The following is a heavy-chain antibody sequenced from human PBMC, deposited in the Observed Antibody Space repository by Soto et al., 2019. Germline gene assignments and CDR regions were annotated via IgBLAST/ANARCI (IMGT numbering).Heavy chain of an antibody. Sequence: QLQLQESGPGLVKPSETLSLTCTVSGGSISSSSYYWDWIRQTPGKGLEWIGNIYYSGNTFYNPSLRTRVTMSVDTSKNQFSLKLSSVTAADTAVYYCAGIAARPVKPEYYYGMDVWGQGTTVTVSS. CDR1: GGSISSSSYY. CDR3: AGIAARPVKPEYYYGMDV. J-gene: IGHJ6*02. V-gene: IGHV4-39*01. D-gene: IGHD6-6*01. CDR2: IYYSGNT.